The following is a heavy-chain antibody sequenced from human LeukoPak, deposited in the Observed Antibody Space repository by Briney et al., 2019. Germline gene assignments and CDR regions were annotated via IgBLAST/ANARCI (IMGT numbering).Heavy chain of an antibody. CDR3: AKDPHTWSQGYFDC. CDR2: ITNSGDRT. J-gene: IGHJ4*02. V-gene: IGHV3-23*01. CDR1: GFTFTSYA. Sequence: QSGGSLRLSCATSGFTFTSYAMSWVRQAPGKGLEWVSAITNSGDRTHYADSVKGRFTISRDDSRSTLYLQMNSPRAADPAVYYGAKDPHTWSQGYFDCWGQGTLVTVSS. D-gene: IGHD3-3*01.